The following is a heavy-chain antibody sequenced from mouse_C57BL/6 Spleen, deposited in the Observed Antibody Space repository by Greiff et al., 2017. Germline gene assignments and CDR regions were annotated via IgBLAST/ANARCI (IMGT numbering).Heavy chain of an antibody. Sequence: QVQLQQPGAELVKPGASVKLSCKASGYTFTSYWMHWVKQRPGQGLEWIGMIHPNSGSTNYNEKFKSKATLTVDKSSSTAYMQLSSRTSEDSAVYYCARDYSGGSYWYFDVWGTGTTVTVSS. D-gene: IGHD1-1*01. CDR1: GYTFTSYW. CDR3: ARDYSGGSYWYFDV. V-gene: IGHV1-64*01. CDR2: IHPNSGST. J-gene: IGHJ1*03.